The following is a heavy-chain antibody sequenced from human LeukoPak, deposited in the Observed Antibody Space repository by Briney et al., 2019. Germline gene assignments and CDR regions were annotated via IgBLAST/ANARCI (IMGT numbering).Heavy chain of an antibody. J-gene: IGHJ4*02. V-gene: IGHV3-21*01. CDR1: GFTFSSYS. CDR2: ISSSSSYI. Sequence: GGSLRLSCAASGFTFSSYSMTWVRQAPGKGLEWVSSISSSSSYIYYADSVKGRFTISRDNAKNSLYLQMNSLRAEDTAVYYCASHSSSWYSPGIWGQGTLVTVSS. D-gene: IGHD6-13*01. CDR3: ASHSSSWYSPGI.